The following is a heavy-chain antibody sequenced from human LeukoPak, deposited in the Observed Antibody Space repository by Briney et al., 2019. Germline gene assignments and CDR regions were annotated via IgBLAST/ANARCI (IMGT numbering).Heavy chain of an antibody. V-gene: IGHV4-59*06. Sequence: SETLSLTCTVSGGSISSYYWSWIRQPAGKGLEWIGYIYYSGSTYYNPSLKSRVTISVDTSKNQFSLKLSSVTAADTAVYYCARLVIVPAATWFDPWGQGTLVTVSS. CDR1: GGSISSYY. CDR3: ARLVIVPAATWFDP. D-gene: IGHD2-2*01. CDR2: IYYSGST. J-gene: IGHJ5*02.